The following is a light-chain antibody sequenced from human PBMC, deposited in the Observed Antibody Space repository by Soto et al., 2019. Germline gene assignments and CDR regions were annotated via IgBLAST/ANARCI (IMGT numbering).Light chain of an antibody. J-gene: IGKJ3*01. Sequence: ESVLTQSPGTLSLSPGERATLSCRASQSVSSNHLAWYQQKRGQPPRLLIYGASSRATGTPGRFSGSGSGTDFTLTISSLQAEDVAVYFCQQYRWTPFTSGPGTKVDIK. CDR2: GAS. V-gene: IGKV3-20*01. CDR3: QQYRWTPFT. CDR1: QSVSSNH.